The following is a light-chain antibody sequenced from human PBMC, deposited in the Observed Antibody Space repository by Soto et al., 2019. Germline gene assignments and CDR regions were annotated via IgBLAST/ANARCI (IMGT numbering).Light chain of an antibody. J-gene: IGKJ3*01. V-gene: IGKV3-20*01. CDR2: GAS. CDR3: QQYGSSPPIT. CDR1: QSVSISY. Sequence: EIVLTQSPGTLSLSPGEGASLSCRASQSVSISYLAWYQQKPGQAPRLLIYGASSRATGIPDRFSGSGSGTDFTLTISRLEPEDFAVYYCQQYGSSPPITFGPGTKVDI.